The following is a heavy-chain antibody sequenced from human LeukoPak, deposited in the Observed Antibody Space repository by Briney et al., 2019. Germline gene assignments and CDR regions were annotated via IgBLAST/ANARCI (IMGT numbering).Heavy chain of an antibody. V-gene: IGHV4-59*08. D-gene: IGHD2-8*01. CDR3: ARHVYCTNGICSGY. J-gene: IGHJ4*02. CDR2: LYYSGST. CDR1: GGSISSYS. Sequence: SETLSLTCTVSGGSISSYSWSWIRQPPGRGLEWIGYLYYSGSTNYNPSLKSRVTMSVDTSKNQFSLKLSSVTAADTAVYYCARHVYCTNGICSGYWGQGTLVTVSS.